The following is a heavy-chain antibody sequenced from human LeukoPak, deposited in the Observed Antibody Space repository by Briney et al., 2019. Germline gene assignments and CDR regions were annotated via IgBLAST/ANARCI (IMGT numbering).Heavy chain of an antibody. CDR1: GFTFSSYE. D-gene: IGHD3-10*01. Sequence: PGGSLRLSCAASGFTFSSYEMNWVRQAPGKGLEWVSAISSSGSTTYSADSVKGRFTISRDNAKNSLYLQMNSLRAEDTAVYYCARATYDTNFYGSGPRWMDVWGKGTTVTISS. V-gene: IGHV3-48*03. CDR3: ARATYDTNFYGSGPRWMDV. J-gene: IGHJ6*04. CDR2: ISSSGSTT.